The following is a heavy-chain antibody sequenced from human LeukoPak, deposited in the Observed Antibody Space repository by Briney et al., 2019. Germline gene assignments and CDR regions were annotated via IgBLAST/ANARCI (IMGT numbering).Heavy chain of an antibody. J-gene: IGHJ5*02. V-gene: IGHV1-8*02. CDR3: ARGPLLWFGESEFDP. CDR1: GYTFTGYY. D-gene: IGHD3-10*01. Sequence: ASVKVSCKASGYTFTGYYMHWVRQATGQGLEWMGWMNPNSGNTGYAQKFQGRVTMTRNTSISTAYMELSSLRSEDTAVYYCARGPLLWFGESEFDPWGQGTLVTVSS. CDR2: MNPNSGNT.